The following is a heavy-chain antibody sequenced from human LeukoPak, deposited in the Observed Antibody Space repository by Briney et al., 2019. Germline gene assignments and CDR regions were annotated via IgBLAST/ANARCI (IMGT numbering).Heavy chain of an antibody. CDR1: GFTFSSYG. CDR2: IRYDGSNK. V-gene: IGHV3-30*02. CDR3: AKTPLGVYYYYMDV. Sequence: GGSLRLSCVASGFTFSSYGMHWVRQAPGKGLEWVAFIRYDGSNKYYADSVKGRFTISKDNSKNTLYLQMNSLRAEDTAVYYCAKTPLGVYYYYMDVWGKGTTVTVSS. J-gene: IGHJ6*03. D-gene: IGHD2-15*01.